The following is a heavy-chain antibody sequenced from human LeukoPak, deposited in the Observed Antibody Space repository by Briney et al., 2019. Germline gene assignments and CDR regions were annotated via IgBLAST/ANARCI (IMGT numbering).Heavy chain of an antibody. CDR1: GFTFSSYS. V-gene: IGHV3-48*04. J-gene: IGHJ4*02. CDR2: ISSSGSTI. D-gene: IGHD1-26*01. Sequence: PGGSLRLSCAASGFTFSSYSMNWVRQAPGQGLEWVSYISSSGSTIYYADSVKGRFTISRDNAKNSLWLQMNSLRAEDTAVYYCARDASLVGTTDFDCWGQGILVTVSS. CDR3: ARDASLVGTTDFDC.